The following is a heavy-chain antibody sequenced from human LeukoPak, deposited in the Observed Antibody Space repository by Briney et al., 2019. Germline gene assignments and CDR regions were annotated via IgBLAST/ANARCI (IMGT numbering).Heavy chain of an antibody. D-gene: IGHD3-22*01. J-gene: IGHJ3*02. V-gene: IGHV1-18*01. CDR3: ARTYYDSSGYYSHDAFDI. CDR1: GYTFTTYN. Sequence: ASVKVSCKASGYTFTTYNINWVRQAPGQGLEWMGWISGYNGNTNYAQKLQGRVTMTTDTSTSTAYMELRSLKSDDTAVYYCARTYYDSSGYYSHDAFDIWGQGTMVTVSS. CDR2: ISGYNGNT.